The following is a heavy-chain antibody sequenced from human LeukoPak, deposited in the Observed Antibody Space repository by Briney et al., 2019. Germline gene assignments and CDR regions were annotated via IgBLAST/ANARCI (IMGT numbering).Heavy chain of an antibody. V-gene: IGHV1-69*13. CDR2: IIPIFGTA. J-gene: IGHJ4*02. Sequence: GASVKVSCKASGGTFSSYAISWVRQAPGQELEWMGGIIPIFGTANYAQKFQGRVTITADESTSTAYMELSSLRSEDTAVYYCARVKTGTLYYFDYWGQGTLVTVSS. CDR3: ARVKTGTLYYFDY. CDR1: GGTFSSYA. D-gene: IGHD1-1*01.